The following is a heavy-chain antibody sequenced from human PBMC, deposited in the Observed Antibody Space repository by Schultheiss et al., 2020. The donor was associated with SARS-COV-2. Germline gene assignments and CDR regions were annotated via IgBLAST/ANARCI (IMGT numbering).Heavy chain of an antibody. CDR1: GFTFSSYA. Sequence: GESLKISCAASGFTFSSYAMHWVRQAPGKGLEWVAVISYDGSNKYYADSVKGRFTISRDNSKNTLYLQMNSLRAEDTAVYYCARAEFMVVVVIDWYFDLWGRGTLVTVSS. J-gene: IGHJ2*01. D-gene: IGHD3-22*01. CDR2: ISYDGSNK. V-gene: IGHV3-30*01. CDR3: ARAEFMVVVVIDWYFDL.